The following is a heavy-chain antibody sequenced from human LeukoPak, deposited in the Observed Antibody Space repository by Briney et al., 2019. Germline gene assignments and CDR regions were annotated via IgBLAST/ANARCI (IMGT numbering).Heavy chain of an antibody. CDR3: AKDHSGTFDAFDI. D-gene: IGHD1-26*01. V-gene: IGHV3-23*01. CDR1: GFIFNNYA. J-gene: IGHJ3*02. Sequence: GGSLRLSCAASGFIFNNYAMTWVRQAPGKGLEWVSAISGGGGSTYYADSVKGRFTISRDNSKNTLYLQMNSLRTEDTAVYYCAKDHSGTFDAFDIWGQGTMVTVS. CDR2: ISGGGGST.